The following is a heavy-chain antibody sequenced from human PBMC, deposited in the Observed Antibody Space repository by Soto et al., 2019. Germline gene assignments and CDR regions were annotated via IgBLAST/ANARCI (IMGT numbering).Heavy chain of an antibody. J-gene: IGHJ3*02. V-gene: IGHV4-31*03. CDR1: GGSISSGGYY. D-gene: IGHD3-9*01. CDR2: IYYSGST. CDR3: ARAQTGYQPDAFDI. Sequence: QVQLQESGPGLVKPSQTLSLTCTVSGGSISSGGYYWSWIRQHPGKGLEWIGYIYYSGSTYYNQYLKSRVTISVDTSKNQFSLKLSSVTAADTAVYYCARAQTGYQPDAFDIWGQGTMVTVSS.